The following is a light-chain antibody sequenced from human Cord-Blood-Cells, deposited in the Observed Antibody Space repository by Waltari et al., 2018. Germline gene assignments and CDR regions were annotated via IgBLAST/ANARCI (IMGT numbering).Light chain of an antibody. CDR2: DAS. CDR3: QQRSNWPSGLT. Sequence: EIVLPQSPATLSLSPGERATLSCRASPSVSSYLAWYQQKPGQAPRLLIYDASNRATGIPARFSGSGSGTDFTLTISSLEPEDFAVYYCQQRSNWPSGLTFGGGTKVEIK. V-gene: IGKV3-11*01. J-gene: IGKJ4*01. CDR1: PSVSSY.